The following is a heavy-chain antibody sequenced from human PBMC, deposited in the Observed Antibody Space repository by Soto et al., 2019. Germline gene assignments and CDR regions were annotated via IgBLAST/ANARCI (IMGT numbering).Heavy chain of an antibody. CDR2: IRSKAYGGTT. V-gene: IGHV3-49*03. Sequence: GSSLRLSCTASGFTFGDYAMSWFRQAPGKGLEWVGFIRSKAYGGTTEYAASVKGRFTISRDDSKSIAYLQMNSLKTEDTAVYYCNTLYDYVWGSSPFDPWGQGTLVTVSS. D-gene: IGHD3-16*01. CDR1: GFTFGDYA. J-gene: IGHJ5*02. CDR3: NTLYDYVWGSSPFDP.